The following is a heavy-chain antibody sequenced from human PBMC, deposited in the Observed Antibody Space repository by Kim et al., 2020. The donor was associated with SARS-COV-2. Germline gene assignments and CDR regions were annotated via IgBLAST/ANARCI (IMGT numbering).Heavy chain of an antibody. CDR3: ARALWFGGHYYYYGMDV. D-gene: IGHD3-10*01. Sequence: VKGRFTISRDNSKNTLYLQMNSLRAEDTAVYYCARALWFGGHYYYYGMDVWGQGTTVTVSS. J-gene: IGHJ6*02. V-gene: IGHV3-23*01.